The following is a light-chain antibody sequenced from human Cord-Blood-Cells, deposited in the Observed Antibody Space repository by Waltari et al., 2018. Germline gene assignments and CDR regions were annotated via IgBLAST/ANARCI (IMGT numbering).Light chain of an antibody. CDR2: DAS. V-gene: IGKV1-13*02. CDR1: QGISSA. CDR3: QQFNSYPQT. J-gene: IGKJ1*01. Sequence: ASQLTQSPSSLSASVGDRVTLTCRASQGISSALAWYQPKPGKAPKALIYDASSLDSGVPSRFSGSGSGTDFTLTISSLQPEDFETYYCQQFNSYPQTFGQGTKVEIK.